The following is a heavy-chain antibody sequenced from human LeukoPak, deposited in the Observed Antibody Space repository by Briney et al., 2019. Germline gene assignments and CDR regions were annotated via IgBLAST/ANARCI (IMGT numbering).Heavy chain of an antibody. D-gene: IGHD4-17*01. CDR3: ARVDDDYGDFGIGGFDI. CDR2: IKPSGGST. Sequence: ASVKVSCKASGYTFISYYMHWVRQAPGQGLEWMGIIKPSGGSTSYAQKFQGRVTMTRDMSTSTVYMELSSLRSEDTAVYYCARVDDDYGDFGIGGFDIWGQGTMVTVSS. CDR1: GYTFISYY. J-gene: IGHJ3*02. V-gene: IGHV1-46*01.